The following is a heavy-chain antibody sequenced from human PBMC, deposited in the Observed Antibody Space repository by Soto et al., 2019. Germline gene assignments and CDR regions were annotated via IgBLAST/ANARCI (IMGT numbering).Heavy chain of an antibody. Sequence: PGGSLRLSCAASGFTFDDYVMHCVRQAPGKGLEWVSGISWNSGSIGYADSVKGRFTISRDNAKNSLYLQMNSLRAEDTALYYCAKGVYCSGGSCLGYYFAYWGQGT. CDR2: ISWNSGSI. V-gene: IGHV3-9*01. J-gene: IGHJ4*02. D-gene: IGHD2-15*01. CDR1: GFTFDDYV. CDR3: AKGVYCSGGSCLGYYFAY.